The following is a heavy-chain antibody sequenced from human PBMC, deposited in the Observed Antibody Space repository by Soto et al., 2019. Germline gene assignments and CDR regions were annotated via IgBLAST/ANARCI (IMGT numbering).Heavy chain of an antibody. J-gene: IGHJ5*01. CDR3: AWASVRSTFCYGFDS. D-gene: IGHD2-2*01. CDR1: GYRFMTYG. V-gene: IGHV1-18*01. CDR2: IGPYNGNT. Sequence: QVQLVQSGAEVKKPGASVKVSCKTSGYRFMTYGITWVRQAPGQVLQWMGWIGPYNGNTHYVQQFQDRVTMTTETARSTGVSELRRLRSDDTAGYYCAWASVRSTFCYGFDSWGPRSLVTVSS.